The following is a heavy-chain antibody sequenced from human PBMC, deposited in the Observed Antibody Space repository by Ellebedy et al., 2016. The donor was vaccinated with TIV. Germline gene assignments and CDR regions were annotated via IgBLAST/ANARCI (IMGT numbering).Heavy chain of an antibody. CDR3: AVVDFC. D-gene: IGHD2-15*01. CDR2: INEDETEK. J-gene: IGHJ4*02. V-gene: IGHV3-7*05. CDR1: GFTFSNYW. Sequence: GESLKISCVASGFTFSNYWMSWVRQAPGKGLEWVANINEDETEKYFADSVKGRFTISRDTYKNTVNLQMNSLRVEDTAIYYCAVVDFCWGQGTLVTVSS.